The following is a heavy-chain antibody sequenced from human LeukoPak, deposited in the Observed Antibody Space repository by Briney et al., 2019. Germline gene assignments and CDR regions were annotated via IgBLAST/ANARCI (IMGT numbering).Heavy chain of an antibody. J-gene: IGHJ3*02. CDR3: ARDRLDYTVGGDAFDI. Sequence: PSETLSPTCPVSGGPIRGYYWSWIRQPPGKGPEGIGYIYYSGSTSYNPSLKSRVTISVDTSKNQFSLKVRSVTAADTAVYYCARDRLDYTVGGDAFDIWGQGTMVTVSS. V-gene: IGHV4-59*01. CDR2: IYYSGST. CDR1: GGPIRGYY. D-gene: IGHD4-11*01.